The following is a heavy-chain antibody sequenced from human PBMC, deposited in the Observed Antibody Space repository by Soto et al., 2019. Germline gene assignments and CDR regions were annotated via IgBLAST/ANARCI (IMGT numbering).Heavy chain of an antibody. D-gene: IGHD2-2*01. Sequence: ASVKVSCKASGYTFTSYAMHWVRQAPGQRLEWMGWINAGNGNTKYSQKFQGRVTITRDTSASTAYMELSSLRSEDTAVYYCARTRAYCSSTSCRYYYYGMDVWGQGTTVTVSS. CDR3: ARTRAYCSSTSCRYYYYGMDV. CDR2: INAGNGNT. CDR1: GYTFTSYA. J-gene: IGHJ6*02. V-gene: IGHV1-3*01.